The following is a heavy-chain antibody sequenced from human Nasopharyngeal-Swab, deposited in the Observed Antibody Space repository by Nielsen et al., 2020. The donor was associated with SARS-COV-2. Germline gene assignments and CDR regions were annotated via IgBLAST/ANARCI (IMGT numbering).Heavy chain of an antibody. CDR3: ARSGELRFLEWLNTRPDY. CDR1: GFTFSSYS. Sequence: LSLTCAASGFTFSSYSMNWVRQAPGKGLEWVSSISSSSSYIYYADSVKGRFTISRDNAKNSLYLQMNSLRAEDTAVYYCARSGELRFLEWLNTRPDYWGQGTLVTVSP. D-gene: IGHD3-3*01. CDR2: ISSSSSYI. V-gene: IGHV3-21*01. J-gene: IGHJ4*02.